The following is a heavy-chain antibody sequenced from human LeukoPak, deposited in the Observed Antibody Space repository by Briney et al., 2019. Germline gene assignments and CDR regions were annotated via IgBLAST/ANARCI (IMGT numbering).Heavy chain of an antibody. D-gene: IGHD3-10*01. CDR2: INPNSGGT. Sequence: ASVKVSCKASGYTFTGYYMHWVRQAPGQGLEWMGWINPNSGGTNYAQKFQGRVTMTRDTSISTAYMELSRLRSDDTAVYYCAREVILWFGEPYYFDYWGQGTLVTVSS. CDR3: AREVILWFGEPYYFDY. J-gene: IGHJ4*02. V-gene: IGHV1-2*02. CDR1: GYTFTGYY.